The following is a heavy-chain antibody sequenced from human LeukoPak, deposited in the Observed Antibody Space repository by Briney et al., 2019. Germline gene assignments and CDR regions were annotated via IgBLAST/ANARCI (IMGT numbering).Heavy chain of an antibody. V-gene: IGHV3-49*03. CDR2: IRSKAYGGTT. CDR3: TRHYGSGSYRFDY. D-gene: IGHD3-10*01. CDR1: GFTFGDYA. J-gene: IGHJ4*02. Sequence: GGSLRLSCTPSGFTFGDYAMSWFRQAPGKGLEWVGFIRSKAYGGTTDYAASVKGRFTISRDDSKSIAYLQMNSLKTEDAAVYYCTRHYGSGSYRFDYWGQGTLVTVSS.